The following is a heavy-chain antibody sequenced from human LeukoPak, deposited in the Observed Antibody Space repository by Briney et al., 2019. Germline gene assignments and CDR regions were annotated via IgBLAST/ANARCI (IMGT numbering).Heavy chain of an antibody. CDR2: IKQDGSEK. D-gene: IGHD5-18*01. J-gene: IGHJ4*02. Sequence: GGSLRLSCAASGFTFSSYWMSWVRQVPGKGLEWVANIKQDGSEKYYVDSLKGRFTISRDNAKNSLYLQMDSLRAEDTAVYYCAKDKSNTAEDYWGQGTLVTVSS. CDR1: GFTFSSYW. V-gene: IGHV3-7*01. CDR3: AKDKSNTAEDY.